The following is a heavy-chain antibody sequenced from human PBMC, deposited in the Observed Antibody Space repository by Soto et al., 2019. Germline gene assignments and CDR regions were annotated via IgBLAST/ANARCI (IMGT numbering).Heavy chain of an antibody. CDR1: GGTFSSYA. Sequence: PVKVSCKASGGTFSSYAISWVRQAPGQGLEWMGVIIPIFGTANYAQKFQGRVTITADESTSTAYMELSSLRSEDTAVYYCAPSGYYDSSGLYWFDPWGQGTLVTVSS. CDR3: APSGYYDSSGLYWFDP. V-gene: IGHV1-69*13. J-gene: IGHJ5*02. CDR2: IIPIFGTA. D-gene: IGHD3-22*01.